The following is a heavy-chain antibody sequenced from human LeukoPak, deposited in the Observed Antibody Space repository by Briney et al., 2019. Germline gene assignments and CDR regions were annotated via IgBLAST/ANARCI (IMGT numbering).Heavy chain of an antibody. J-gene: IGHJ6*02. CDR1: GYTFTNHA. CDR2: ISAYNGNT. V-gene: IGHV1-18*01. Sequence: ASVKVSCKASGYTFTNHAMHWVRQAPGQGLEWMGWISAYNGNTNYAQKLQGRVTMTTDTSTSTAYMELRSLRSDDTAVYYCARGGRRPSIMDVWGQGTTVTVSS. CDR3: ARGGRRPSIMDV. D-gene: IGHD1-14*01.